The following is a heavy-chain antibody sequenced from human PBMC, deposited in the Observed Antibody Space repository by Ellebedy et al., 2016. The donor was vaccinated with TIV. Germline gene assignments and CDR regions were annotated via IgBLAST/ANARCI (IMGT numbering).Heavy chain of an antibody. Sequence: PGGSLRLSCAASGFTVSSNYMAWVRQAPGKGLEWVSLIYSGGTTYYADYVKGRFTISRDSSKNTLYLQMNSLRSEDSAVYYCMRRWSWGQGTLVTVSS. CDR3: MRRWS. D-gene: IGHD2-15*01. CDR1: GFTVSSNY. CDR2: IYSGGTT. V-gene: IGHV3-66*04. J-gene: IGHJ4*02.